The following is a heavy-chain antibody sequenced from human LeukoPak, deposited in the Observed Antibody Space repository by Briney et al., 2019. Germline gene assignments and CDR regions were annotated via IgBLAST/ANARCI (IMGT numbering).Heavy chain of an antibody. D-gene: IGHD6-19*01. CDR1: GGSISSGTYY. CDR3: ATVGAVAGKYYFDY. CDR2: IYNSGST. J-gene: IGHJ4*02. V-gene: IGHV4-61*02. Sequence: SQTLSLTCTVSGGSISSGTYYWSWIRQPAEKGLEWIGRIYNSGSTNYNPSLKSRVTISADTSKNQFSLKLSSLTAADTAVYYCATVGAVAGKYYFDYWGQGTLVTVSS.